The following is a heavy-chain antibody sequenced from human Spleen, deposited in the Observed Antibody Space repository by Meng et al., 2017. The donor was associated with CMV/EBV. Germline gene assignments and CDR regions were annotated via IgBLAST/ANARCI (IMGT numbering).Heavy chain of an antibody. V-gene: IGHV3-30*04. Sequence: GGSLRLSCAASGFTSTSYAMHWVRQAPGKGLEWVAIISYDGRIKYYADSVKGRFTISRDNSKNTLYLQMSSLRAEDTAIYYCAKDRHCSSPTCSNSFDKWGRGTLVTVSS. D-gene: IGHD2-2*01. CDR2: ISYDGRIK. J-gene: IGHJ4*02. CDR3: AKDRHCSSPTCSNSFDK. CDR1: GFTSTSYA.